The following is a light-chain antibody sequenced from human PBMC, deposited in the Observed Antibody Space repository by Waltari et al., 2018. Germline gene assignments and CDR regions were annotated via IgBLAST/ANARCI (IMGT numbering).Light chain of an antibody. CDR3: CSYAGSYTWV. V-gene: IGLV2-11*01. CDR2: DLS. J-gene: IGLJ3*02. CDR1: SGYVGGNNY. Sequence: QSALTQPRSVSGSPGQSVTISCTGTSGYVGGNNYVSWYQQHPGKAPKVMIYDLSRRPSGVPDRFSGSRSANTASLTISGLQAEDEADYYCCSYAGSYTWVFGGGTKVTVL.